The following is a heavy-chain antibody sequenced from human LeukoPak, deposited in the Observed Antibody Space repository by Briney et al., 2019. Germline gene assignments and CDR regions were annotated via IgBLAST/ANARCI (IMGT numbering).Heavy chain of an antibody. Sequence: GGSLRLSCAASGFTFSSYSMNWVRQAPGKGLEWVSYISSSSSTIYYADSVKSRFTISRDNAKNSLYLQMNSLRAEDTAVYYCARDLGVRLVPAAPWYWGQGTLVTVSS. CDR2: ISSSSSTI. CDR3: ARDLGVRLVPAAPWY. D-gene: IGHD2-2*01. J-gene: IGHJ4*02. CDR1: GFTFSSYS. V-gene: IGHV3-48*04.